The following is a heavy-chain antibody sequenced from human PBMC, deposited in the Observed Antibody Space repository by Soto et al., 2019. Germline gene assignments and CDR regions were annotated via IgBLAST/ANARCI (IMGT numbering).Heavy chain of an antibody. CDR3: ARPYSGSYPYYYYGMDV. V-gene: IGHV1-69*13. Sequence: SVKISCKASGGTFSSYAISWVRQAPGQGLEWMGGIIPIFGTANYAQKFQGRVTITADESTSTAYMELSSLRSEDTAVYYCARPYSGSYPYYYYGMDVWGQGTTVTVSS. D-gene: IGHD1-26*01. CDR2: IIPIFGTA. CDR1: GGTFSSYA. J-gene: IGHJ6*02.